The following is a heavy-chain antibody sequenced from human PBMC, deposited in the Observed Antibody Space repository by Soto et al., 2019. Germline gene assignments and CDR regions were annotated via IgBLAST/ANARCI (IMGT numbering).Heavy chain of an antibody. J-gene: IGHJ4*02. CDR2: ITGSAGGT. D-gene: IGHD1-1*01. CDR3: ARESEH. CDR1: GFTFSNYA. V-gene: IGHV3-23*01. Sequence: LRLSCAASGFTFSNYAMSWVRQAPGKGLEWVSTITGSAGGTYYADSMKGRFTISRDNSKSTLYLQMYSLRVEDTAVYYCARESEHWGQGTLVTVSS.